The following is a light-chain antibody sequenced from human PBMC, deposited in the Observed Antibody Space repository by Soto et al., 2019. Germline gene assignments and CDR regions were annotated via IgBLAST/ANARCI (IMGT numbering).Light chain of an antibody. CDR2: GTS. V-gene: IGKV3-20*01. CDR3: QQYGTSYT. J-gene: IGKJ2*01. Sequence: EIVLTQSPGTLSLSPGERATLSCRASQSVNSRYLGWYQQKPGQAPRLLIYGTSSRATGIPDRFSGSGSGTDFTLTISRLEPEDFAVYYCQQYGTSYTFGQGTKVEIK. CDR1: QSVNSRY.